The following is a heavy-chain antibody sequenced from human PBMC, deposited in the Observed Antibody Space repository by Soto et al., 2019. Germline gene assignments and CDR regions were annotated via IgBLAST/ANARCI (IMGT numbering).Heavy chain of an antibody. Sequence: GGSLRLSCAASGFTFSSYWMTWVRQAPGKGLEWVSIIKCSGSETYYVDSVKGRFTISRDNSKNTLYLQMNSLRAEDTAVYYCAKYPGVVVAARGAFDIWGQGTMVTVSS. V-gene: IGHV3-7*05. CDR1: GFTFSSYW. D-gene: IGHD2-15*01. CDR2: IKCSGSET. CDR3: AKYPGVVVAARGAFDI. J-gene: IGHJ3*02.